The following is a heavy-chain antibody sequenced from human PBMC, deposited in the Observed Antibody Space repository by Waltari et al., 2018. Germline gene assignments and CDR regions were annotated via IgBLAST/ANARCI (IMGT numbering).Heavy chain of an antibody. Sequence: QVQLVQSGAEVKKPGASVKVSCKASGYTFTSYDINWVRQATGQGLEWMGWMNPKKGNTGDAQKLQGRVTMTRNTSISTAYMELSSLRSEETAVYYCARGLTALNSHWGQGTLVTVSS. CDR3: ARGLTALNSH. CDR2: MNPKKGNT. CDR1: GYTFTSYD. J-gene: IGHJ4*02. D-gene: IGHD1-7*01. V-gene: IGHV1-8*01.